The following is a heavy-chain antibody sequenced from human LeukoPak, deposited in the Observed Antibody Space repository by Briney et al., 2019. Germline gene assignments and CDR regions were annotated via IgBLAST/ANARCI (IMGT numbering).Heavy chain of an antibody. CDR3: ARTSSWYGNY. D-gene: IGHD6-13*01. CDR2: ISYDGNNK. CDR1: GFTFSGYG. V-gene: IGHV3-30*03. J-gene: IGHJ4*02. Sequence: GGSLRLSCAASGFTFSGYGIHWVRQAPGKGLEWVAVISYDGNNKYYADSVKGRFTISRDNSKNTLYLQMNSLRAEDTAIYYCARTSSWYGNYWGQGTLVTVSS.